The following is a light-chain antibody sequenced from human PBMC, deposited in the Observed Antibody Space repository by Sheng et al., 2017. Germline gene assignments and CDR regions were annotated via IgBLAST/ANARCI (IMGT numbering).Light chain of an antibody. CDR3: SSYTSSSTLL. Sequence: QSALTQPPSASGSPGQSVTISCTGTSSDVGRYDYVSWYQQHPGKAPKLMIYEVNKRPSGVPNRFSGSKSGNTASLTISGLQAEDEADYYCSSYTSSSTLLFGGGTKLTVL. J-gene: IGLJ2*01. CDR2: EVN. CDR1: SSDVGRYDY. V-gene: IGLV2-14*01.